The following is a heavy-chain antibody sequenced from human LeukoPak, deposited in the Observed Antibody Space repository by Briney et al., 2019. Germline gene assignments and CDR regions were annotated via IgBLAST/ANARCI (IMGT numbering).Heavy chain of an antibody. J-gene: IGHJ4*02. Sequence: HTGGSLRLSCAASGFTFSSYAMSWVRQAPGKGLEWVSAISGSGGSTYYADSVKGRFTISRDNSKNTLYLQMNSLRAEDTAVYYCAKGFGYYPRSDLDYWGQGTLVTVSS. V-gene: IGHV3-23*01. CDR2: ISGSGGST. D-gene: IGHD3-22*01. CDR3: AKGFGYYPRSDLDY. CDR1: GFTFSSYA.